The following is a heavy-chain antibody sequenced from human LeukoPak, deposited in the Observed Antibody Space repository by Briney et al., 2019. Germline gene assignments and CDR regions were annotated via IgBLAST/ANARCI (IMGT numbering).Heavy chain of an antibody. CDR3: AASSSWGYYYYYYYMDV. D-gene: IGHD6-13*01. V-gene: IGHV1-18*01. J-gene: IGHJ6*03. CDR1: GYSFTSYG. Sequence: GESLKISCKGSGYSFTSYGISWVRQAPGQGLEWMGWISAYNGNTNYAQKLQGRVTMTTDTSTSTAYMELRSLRSDDTAVYYCAASSSWGYYYYYYYMDVWGKGTTVTVSS. CDR2: ISAYNGNT.